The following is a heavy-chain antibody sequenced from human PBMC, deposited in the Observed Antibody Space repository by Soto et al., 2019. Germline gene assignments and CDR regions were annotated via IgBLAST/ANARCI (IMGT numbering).Heavy chain of an antibody. CDR1: GFSLSSYW. D-gene: IGHD6-19*01. J-gene: IGHJ4*02. CDR2: IKQDGTER. V-gene: IGHV3-7*05. CDR3: ARGAESSSRYGLHFAY. Sequence: EVQLVESGGGLVQPGEALRLTCAASGFSLSSYWMNWVRLAPGKGLQWVASIKQDGTERNYVDSVKGRFTISRDNAKNSMALQMNSQRCEETAVYFGARGAESSSRYGLHFAYWGQGILVTVSS.